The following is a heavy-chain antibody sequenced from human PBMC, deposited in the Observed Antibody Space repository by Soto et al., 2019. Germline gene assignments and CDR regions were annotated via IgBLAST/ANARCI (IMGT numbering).Heavy chain of an antibody. CDR3: AHIMITYGGVIGLDAVEN. CDR2: IYWDDDR. D-gene: IGHD3-16*02. V-gene: IGHV2-5*02. J-gene: IGHJ3*02. Sequence: GPTLVNPTQTLTLTCTFSGFSLTTRGVGVRWIRQAPGKALEWLSIIYWDDDRRYNPSLNSRLAITKDTSRNQVVLTMTTLDPVDTATYYCAHIMITYGGVIGLDAVENWGQGTMVTVSS. CDR1: GFSLTTRGVG.